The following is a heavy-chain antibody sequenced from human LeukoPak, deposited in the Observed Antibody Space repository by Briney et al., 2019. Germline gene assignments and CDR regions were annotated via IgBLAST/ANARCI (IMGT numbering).Heavy chain of an antibody. CDR1: GYTFTSYG. J-gene: IGHJ4*02. D-gene: IGHD2-15*01. CDR3: ASAGYCSGVSCYSDSY. Sequence: RASVKVSCKASGYTFTSYGISWVRQATGQGLEWMGWMNPNSGNTGYAQKFQGRVTMTRNTSISTAYMELSSLRSEDTAVYYCASAGYCSGVSCYSDSYWGQGTLVTVSS. V-gene: IGHV1-8*02. CDR2: MNPNSGNT.